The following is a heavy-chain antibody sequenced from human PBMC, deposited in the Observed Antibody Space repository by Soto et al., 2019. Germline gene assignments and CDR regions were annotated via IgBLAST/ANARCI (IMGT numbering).Heavy chain of an antibody. CDR2: VYHSGST. CDR1: GGSISSSSYY. Sequence: SETLSLTCTVSGGSISSSSYYWGWLRQPPGKGLEWIGVVYHSGSTNYNPSLKSRVTISVDKSKNQFSLKLSSVTAADTAVYYCARGRLSLPKSCVPWFDPWGQGTLVTVSS. D-gene: IGHD2-15*01. J-gene: IGHJ5*02. CDR3: ARGRLSLPKSCVPWFDP. V-gene: IGHV4-39*07.